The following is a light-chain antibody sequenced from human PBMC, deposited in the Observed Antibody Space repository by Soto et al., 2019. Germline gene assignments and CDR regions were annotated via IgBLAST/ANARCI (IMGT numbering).Light chain of an antibody. CDR1: QSVSSSY. CDR3: QQYGSSLLT. CDR2: GAS. J-gene: IGKJ4*01. Sequence: VLTQYPGTLSLTPCDRATLSCRTSQSVSSSYLAWYQQKPGQAPRLLIYGASSRATGIPDRFSGSGSGTDFTLTISRLEPEDFAVYYCQQYGSSLLTFGGGTKVDIK. V-gene: IGKV3-20*01.